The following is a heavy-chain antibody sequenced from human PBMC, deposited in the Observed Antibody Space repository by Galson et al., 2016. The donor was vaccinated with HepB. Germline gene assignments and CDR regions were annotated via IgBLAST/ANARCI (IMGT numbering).Heavy chain of an antibody. D-gene: IGHD3-10*01. J-gene: IGHJ4*02. CDR1: GFTFSDYS. Sequence: SLRLSCAASGFTFSDYSMNWVRQTPGKGLEWVSFINSVGSTIHYADSVKGRFTISRDNAKNSLFLQMNTLTDEDTAVYYCTGDLAKPFDSWGQGTPVTVSS. CDR3: TGDLAKPFDS. CDR2: INSVGSTI. V-gene: IGHV3-48*02.